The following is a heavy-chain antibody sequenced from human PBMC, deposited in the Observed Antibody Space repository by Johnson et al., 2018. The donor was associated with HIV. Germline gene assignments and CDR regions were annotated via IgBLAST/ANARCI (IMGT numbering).Heavy chain of an antibody. CDR2: IYSGGST. Sequence: DVQVVESGGGLIQPGGSLRLSCAASGFTVSSNYMSWVRQAPGKGLEWVSVIYSGGSTYYADSVKGRFTISRDNSKNTLYLQMNSLRAEDKAVDYGARAEGDGYNRGSRSAFDIWGQGTMVTVSS. CDR3: ARAEGDGYNRGSRSAFDI. D-gene: IGHD5-24*01. CDR1: GFTVSSNY. J-gene: IGHJ3*02. V-gene: IGHV3-53*01.